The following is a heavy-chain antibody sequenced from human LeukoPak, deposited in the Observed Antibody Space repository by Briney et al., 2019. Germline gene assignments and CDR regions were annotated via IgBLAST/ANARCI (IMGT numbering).Heavy chain of an antibody. CDR1: GFTFSSYW. D-gene: IGHD2-8*02. J-gene: IGHJ5*02. CDR3: ARVSSGYCASWPNNCFDP. V-gene: IGHV3-53*01. Sequence: GGSLRLSCAASGFTFSSYWMSWVRQAPGKGLECVSVIYTGGSTYYAESVKGRFTISRDSSKNAVYLQMNTLRAEDTAVYYCARVSSGYCASWPNNCFDPWGQGTLVTVSS. CDR2: IYTGGST.